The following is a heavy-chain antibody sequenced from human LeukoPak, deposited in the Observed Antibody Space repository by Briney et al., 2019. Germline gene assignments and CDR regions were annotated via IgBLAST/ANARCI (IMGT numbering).Heavy chain of an antibody. V-gene: IGHV4-4*02. Sequence: SETLSLTCAVSGGSISSSNWWSWVRQPPGKGLEWIGEIYHSGSTNYNPSLKSRVTISVDKSKNQFSLKLSSVTAADTAVYYCARVSSGWYPSDFDYWGQGTLVTVSS. J-gene: IGHJ4*02. D-gene: IGHD6-19*01. CDR1: GGSISSSNW. CDR2: IYHSGST. CDR3: ARVSSGWYPSDFDY.